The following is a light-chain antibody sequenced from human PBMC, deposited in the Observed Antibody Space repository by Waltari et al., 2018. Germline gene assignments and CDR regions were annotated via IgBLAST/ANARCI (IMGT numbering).Light chain of an antibody. CDR1: SLRRDY. CDR3: FSRYSNGNDVV. CDR2: GKN. Sequence: SSELTQDPAVSVALGQTVRITCQGDSLRRDYGCWSQQKPGQATVLVMYGKNNRTPGNPGLFSGASAGGTAFLTITGAHAEDEADYYCFSRYSNGNDVVFGGGTKVTVL. V-gene: IGLV3-19*01. J-gene: IGLJ2*01.